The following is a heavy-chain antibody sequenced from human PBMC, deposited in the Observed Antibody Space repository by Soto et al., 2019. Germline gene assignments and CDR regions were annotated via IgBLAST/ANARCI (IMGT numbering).Heavy chain of an antibody. CDR2: ISSSGTTI. CDR3: ASDPYYYASDY. CDR1: GFSFSDHY. J-gene: IGHJ4*02. V-gene: IGHV3-11*01. D-gene: IGHD3-10*01. Sequence: GGSLRLSCAASGFSFSDHYMTWIRQAPGKGLEWISYISSSGTTIYYADSVKGRFTVSRDNAKNSLYLQMNSLRAEDTAVYYCASDPYYYASDYWGQGTLVTVSS.